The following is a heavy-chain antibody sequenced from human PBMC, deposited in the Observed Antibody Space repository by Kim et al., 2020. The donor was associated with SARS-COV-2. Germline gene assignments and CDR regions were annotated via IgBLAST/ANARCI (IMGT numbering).Heavy chain of an antibody. J-gene: IGHJ4*02. D-gene: IGHD2-2*01. V-gene: IGHV4-39*01. CDR3: ARHTRVIIVPTATDY. Sequence: PSLKGRDTVSVDTAKNQFSLKLSSVTAADTAVYYCARHTRVIIVPTATDYWGQGTLVTVSS.